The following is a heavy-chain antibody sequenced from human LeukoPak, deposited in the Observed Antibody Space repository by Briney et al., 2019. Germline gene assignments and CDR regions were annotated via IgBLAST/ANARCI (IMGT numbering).Heavy chain of an antibody. J-gene: IGHJ5*02. V-gene: IGHV4-39*01. D-gene: IGHD6-13*01. CDR1: GCSISSSTYY. Sequence: SETLSLTCSVSGCSISSSTYYWGWIRQPPGKGLEWIGNIYNSGSTYYNPSLKSRVTISVDTSKNQFSLKLSSVTAADTAVYYCARQAYSSNLGWFDPWGQGTLVTVSS. CDR3: ARQAYSSNLGWFDP. CDR2: IYNSGST.